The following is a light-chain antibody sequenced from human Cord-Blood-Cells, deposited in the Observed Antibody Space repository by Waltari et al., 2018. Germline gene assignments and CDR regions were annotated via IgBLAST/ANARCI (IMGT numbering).Light chain of an antibody. V-gene: IGLV2-14*03. J-gene: IGLJ3*02. CDR3: SSYTSSSTRV. Sequence: QSALTQPASVSGSPGPSITTPCTGPSSDVGGYHYVSWYQQHPGKAPKLMIYDVSNRPSGVSNRFSGSKSGNTASLTISGLQAEDEADYYCSSYTSSSTRVFGGGTKLTVL. CDR2: DVS. CDR1: SSDVGGYHY.